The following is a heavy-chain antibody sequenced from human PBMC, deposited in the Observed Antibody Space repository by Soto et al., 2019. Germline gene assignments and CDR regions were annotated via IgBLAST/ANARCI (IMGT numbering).Heavy chain of an antibody. V-gene: IGHV3-33*01. CDR2: IWNDGGEK. CDR1: GFTFSLYG. CDR3: ARVGHNGYDLDFDY. J-gene: IGHJ4*02. Sequence: QVQLFQSGGGVVQPGGSLRLSCAASGFTFSLYGMHWVRQAPGKGLEWVAVIWNDGGEKNYADSVKGRFTLSGDSSKNTLYLEMNSLRVEDTAVYYCARVGHNGYDLDFDYWGQGTLVTVSS. D-gene: IGHD5-12*01.